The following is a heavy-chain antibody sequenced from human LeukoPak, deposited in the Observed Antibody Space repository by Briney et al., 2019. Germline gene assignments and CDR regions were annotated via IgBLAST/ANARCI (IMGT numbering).Heavy chain of an antibody. CDR2: INPNSGGT. Sequence: ASVKVSCKASGYTFTGYYMHWVRQAPGQGLEWMGWINPNSGGTKYAQKFQGRVTMTRDTSIDTAYMEVRRLTSDDTAVYYCARERGTLAVAGDAVDIWGQGTMVTVSS. D-gene: IGHD6-19*01. J-gene: IGHJ3*02. V-gene: IGHV1-2*02. CDR1: GYTFTGYY. CDR3: ARERGTLAVAGDAVDI.